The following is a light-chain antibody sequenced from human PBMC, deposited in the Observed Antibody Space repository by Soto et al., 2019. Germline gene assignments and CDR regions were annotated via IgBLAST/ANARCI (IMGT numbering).Light chain of an antibody. CDR3: QQYGSSPPIT. V-gene: IGKV3-20*01. J-gene: IGKJ1*01. CDR2: GAS. CDR1: QSVSGSY. Sequence: VLTHCPGTLSLSPGERATLSCRASQSVSGSYLAWYQQKPGQAPRLLIYGASSRATGIPDRFSGSGSGTDFTLTISRLEPEDFAVYYCQQYGSSPPITFGQGTKVDIK.